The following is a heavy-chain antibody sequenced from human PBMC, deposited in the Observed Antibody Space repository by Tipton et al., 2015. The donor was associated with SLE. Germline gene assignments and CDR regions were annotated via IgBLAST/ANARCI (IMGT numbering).Heavy chain of an antibody. Sequence: TLSLTFAVYGGSFSGFYWSWIRQPPGKGLEWIGQMHNSGDSTYNPSLKSRVTMSVDTSKNHFSLKLTSVIAADTAVYYCARDIEAPGDFLYFDYWGQGILATVSS. CDR3: ARDIEAPGDFLYFDY. D-gene: IGHD7-27*01. J-gene: IGHJ4*02. CDR1: GGSFSGFY. V-gene: IGHV4-34*01. CDR2: MHNSGDS.